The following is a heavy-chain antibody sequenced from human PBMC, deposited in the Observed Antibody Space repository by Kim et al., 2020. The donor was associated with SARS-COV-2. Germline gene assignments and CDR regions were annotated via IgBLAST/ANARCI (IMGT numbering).Heavy chain of an antibody. Sequence: SQTLSLTCTISGDRVSSKSAAWHWLRQSPSRGLEWLGRTYYRSKWYNEYAVSVKSRITINPDTSKNQFSLLLNSVTPEDTAVYYCVGGGGWNTWGQGTLVTVSS. CDR1: GDRVSSKSAA. D-gene: IGHD6-19*01. CDR3: VGGGGWNT. CDR2: TYYRSKWYN. V-gene: IGHV6-1*01. J-gene: IGHJ5*02.